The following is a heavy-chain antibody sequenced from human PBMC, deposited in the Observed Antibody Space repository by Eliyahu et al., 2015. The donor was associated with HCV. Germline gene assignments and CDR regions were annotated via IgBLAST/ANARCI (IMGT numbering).Heavy chain of an antibody. J-gene: IGHJ4*02. D-gene: IGHD5-18*01. CDR3: AGRYTHPGIYFDY. CDR2: INHSGST. V-gene: IGHV4-34*01. Sequence: QVQLQQWGAGLLKPSETLSLTCAVYGGSFSGYYWSWIRQPPGKGLEWIGEINHSGSTNYNPSLKSRVTISVDTSKNQFSLKLSSVTAADTAVYYCAGRYTHPGIYFDYWGQGTLVTVSS. CDR1: GGSFSGYY.